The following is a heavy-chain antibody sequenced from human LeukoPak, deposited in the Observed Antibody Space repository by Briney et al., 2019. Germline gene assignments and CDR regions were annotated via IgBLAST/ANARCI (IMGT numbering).Heavy chain of an antibody. CDR3: AKDDSPGKEWLEVIDY. CDR2: ISGSGGST. V-gene: IGHV3-23*01. CDR1: GFTFSSYA. D-gene: IGHD3-3*01. J-gene: IGHJ4*02. Sequence: GGSLRLSCAASGFTFSSYAMYWVRQAPGKGLEWVSGISGSGGSTYFADSVKGRFTISRDNSKNALYLQMNSLRAEDTAVYYCAKDDSPGKEWLEVIDYWGQGTLVTVSS.